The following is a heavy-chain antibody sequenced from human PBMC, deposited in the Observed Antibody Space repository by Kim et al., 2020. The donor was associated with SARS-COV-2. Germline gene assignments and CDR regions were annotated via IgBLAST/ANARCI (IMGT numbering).Heavy chain of an antibody. J-gene: IGHJ3*02. CDR3: AREFPGNLLDAFDI. D-gene: IGHD1-7*01. V-gene: IGHV4-59*01. CDR1: GGSISSYY. CDR2: IYYSGST. Sequence: SETLSLTCTVSGGSISSYYWSWIRQPPGKGLEWIGYIYYSGSTNYNPSLKSRVTISVDTSKNQFSLKLSSVTAADTAVYYCAREFPGNLLDAFDIWGQGTMVTVSS.